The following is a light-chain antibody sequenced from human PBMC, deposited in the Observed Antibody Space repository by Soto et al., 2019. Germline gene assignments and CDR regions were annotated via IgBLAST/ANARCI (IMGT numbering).Light chain of an antibody. J-gene: IGLJ3*02. CDR3: AAWDDSLNGRV. CDR1: SSNIGSNT. CDR2: SNN. Sequence: QSVLTQPPSASGTPGQRVTISCSGSSSNIGSNTVNWYQQLPGTATKLLIYSNNQRPSGVPDRFSGSKSGPSASLGISGLQSEDEADYYCAAWDDSLNGRVFCGGTKLTVL. V-gene: IGLV1-44*01.